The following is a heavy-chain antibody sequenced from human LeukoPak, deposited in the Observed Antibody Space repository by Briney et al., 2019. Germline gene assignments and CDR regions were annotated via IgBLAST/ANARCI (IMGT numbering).Heavy chain of an antibody. CDR2: ISWNSGSI. V-gene: IGHV3-9*01. D-gene: IGHD2-15*01. CDR1: GFTFDDYA. Sequence: GGSLRLSCAASGFTFDDYAMHWVRQAPGKGLEWVSGISWNSGSIGYADSVKGRFTISRDNAKNSLYLQMNSLRAGDTALYYCAKDIPIGVAATPNYYYGMDVWGQGTTVTVSS. J-gene: IGHJ6*02. CDR3: AKDIPIGVAATPNYYYGMDV.